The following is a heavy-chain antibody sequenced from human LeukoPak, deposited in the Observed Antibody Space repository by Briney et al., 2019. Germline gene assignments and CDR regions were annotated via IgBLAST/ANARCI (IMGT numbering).Heavy chain of an antibody. V-gene: IGHV1-2*02. CDR2: INPNSGGT. CDR1: GYTFTGYY. Sequence: ASVKVSCKASGYTFTGYYMHWVRQAPGQGLEWMGWINPNSGGTNYAQRFQGRVTMTRDTSISTAYMELSRLRSDDTAVYYCASSYGDVGYFDYLGQGTLVTVSS. J-gene: IGHJ4*02. D-gene: IGHD4-17*01. CDR3: ASSYGDVGYFDY.